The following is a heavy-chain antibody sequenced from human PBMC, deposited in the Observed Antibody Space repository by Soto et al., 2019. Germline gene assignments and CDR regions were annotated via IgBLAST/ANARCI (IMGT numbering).Heavy chain of an antibody. J-gene: IGHJ5*02. D-gene: IGHD3-16*02. V-gene: IGHV3-21*01. CDR3: ARAHPYRDPYWFDP. CDR2: ISSSSSYI. CDR1: GFTFSSYS. Sequence: GGSLRLSCAASGFTFSSYSMNWVRQAPGKGLEWVSSISSSSSYIYYADSVKGRFTISRDNAKNSLYLQMNSLRAEDTAVYYCARAHPYRDPYWFDPWGQGTLVTVSS.